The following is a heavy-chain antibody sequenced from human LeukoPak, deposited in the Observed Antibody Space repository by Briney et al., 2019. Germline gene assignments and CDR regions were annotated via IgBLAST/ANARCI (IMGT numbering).Heavy chain of an antibody. D-gene: IGHD6-19*01. V-gene: IGHV1-2*02. CDR1: GYTFTGYY. CDR3: ARGSLRQWLVDVPGDNWLDP. J-gene: IGHJ5*02. Sequence: ASVKVSCKASGYTFTGYYMHWVRQAPGQGLEWMGWINANSGGTNYAQKFQGRVTMTRDTSISTAYMELSRLRSDDTAVYYCARGSLRQWLVDVPGDNWLDPWGQGTLVTVSS. CDR2: INANSGGT.